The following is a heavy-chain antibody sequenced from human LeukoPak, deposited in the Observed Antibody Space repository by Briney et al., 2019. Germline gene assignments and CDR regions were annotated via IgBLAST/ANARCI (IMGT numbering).Heavy chain of an antibody. D-gene: IGHD3-22*01. V-gene: IGHV1-2*02. CDR2: INPNSGGT. CDR3: ARDLSQEDYYDSSGFFDY. J-gene: IGHJ4*02. CDR1: GYTFTGYY. Sequence: ASVKVSCKASGYTFTGYYMHWVRQAPGQGLEWMGWINPNSGGTNYAQKLQGRVTMTTDTSTSTAYMELRSLRSDDTAVYYCARDLSQEDYYDSSGFFDYWGQGTLVTVSS.